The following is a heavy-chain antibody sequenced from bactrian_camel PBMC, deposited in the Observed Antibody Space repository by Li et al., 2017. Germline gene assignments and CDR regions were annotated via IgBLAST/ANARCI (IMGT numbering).Heavy chain of an antibody. CDR2: IMILGATT. CDR1: GYTYSSYSSVC. V-gene: IGHV3S1*01. J-gene: IGHJ4*01. D-gene: IGHD1*01. Sequence: HVQLVESGGGSVQAGGSLRLSCAASGYTYSSYSSVCMAWFRQDPGKEREGVAAIMILGATTYYADSVKGRFTISQDNAKNICCGVSEFLWPGDPGHRL.